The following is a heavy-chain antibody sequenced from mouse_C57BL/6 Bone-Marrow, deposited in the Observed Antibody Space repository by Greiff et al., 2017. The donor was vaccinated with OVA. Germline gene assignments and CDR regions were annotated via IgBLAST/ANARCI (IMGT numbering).Heavy chain of an antibody. V-gene: IGHV2-6*03. CDR3: ARSYYGSSYGGFAY. D-gene: IGHD1-1*01. CDR2: IWSDGST. J-gene: IGHJ3*01. Sequence: VQLQESGPGLVAPSQSLPITCTVSGFSLTSYGVHWVRQPPGKGLEWLVVIWSDGSTTYNSALKSRLSISKDNSKSQVFLKMNSLQTDDTAMYYCARSYYGSSYGGFAYWGQGTLVTVSA. CDR1: GFSLTSYG.